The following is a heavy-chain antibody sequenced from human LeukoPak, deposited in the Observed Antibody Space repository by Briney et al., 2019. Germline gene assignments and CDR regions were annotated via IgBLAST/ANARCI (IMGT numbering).Heavy chain of an antibody. CDR3: ARVWYQLLAVAGSSLWDI. D-gene: IGHD2-2*01. V-gene: IGHV1-18*01. CDR1: GYTFTSYG. Sequence: ASVTVSCTASGYTFTSYGISWVRQAPGQGLEWMGWISAYNGNTNYAQKLQGRVTMTTDTSTSTAYMELRSLRSDDTAVYYCARVWYQLLAVAGSSLWDIWGQGTMVTVSS. J-gene: IGHJ3*02. CDR2: ISAYNGNT.